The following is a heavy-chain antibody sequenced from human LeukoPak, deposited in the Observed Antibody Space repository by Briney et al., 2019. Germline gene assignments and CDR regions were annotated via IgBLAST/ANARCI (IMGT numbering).Heavy chain of an antibody. CDR1: GYSISRGYF. Sequence: ASETLSLTCTVSGYSISRGYFWAWIRQPPGKGLEWIANIYRTGSAYYNPSLKSRVAISIDSSKNQFSLKLSSVTAADTAVYYCARRLAAIVYWGQGTLVTVSS. V-gene: IGHV4-38-2*02. CDR3: ARRLAAIVY. CDR2: IYRTGSA. D-gene: IGHD2-15*01. J-gene: IGHJ4*02.